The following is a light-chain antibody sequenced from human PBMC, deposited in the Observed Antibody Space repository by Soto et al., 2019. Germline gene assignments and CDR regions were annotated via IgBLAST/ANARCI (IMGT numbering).Light chain of an antibody. Sequence: EIVLTQSPGTLSLSPGEGATLFCRASQSVSSAYLAWYQQKPGQAPRLLIYGASSSATGIPDRFSGSGSGTDFTLTISRLEPEDFAVYYCQQYGGSITFGQGTRLEIE. CDR3: QQYGGSIT. CDR1: QSVSSAY. J-gene: IGKJ5*01. V-gene: IGKV3-20*01. CDR2: GAS.